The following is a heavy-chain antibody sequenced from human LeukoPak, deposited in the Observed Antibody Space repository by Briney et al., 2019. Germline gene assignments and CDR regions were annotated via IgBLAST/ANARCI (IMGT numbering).Heavy chain of an antibody. J-gene: IGHJ6*03. CDR1: GFTFSSYA. D-gene: IGHD1-26*01. Sequence: GGSLRLSCAASGFTFSSYAMHWVRQAPGKGLEWVAVISYDGSNKYYADSVKGRFTISRDNSKNTLYLQMNSLRAEDTAVYYCARAVVGATRGYYYYMDVWGKGTTVTVSS. V-gene: IGHV3-30*04. CDR2: ISYDGSNK. CDR3: ARAVVGATRGYYYYMDV.